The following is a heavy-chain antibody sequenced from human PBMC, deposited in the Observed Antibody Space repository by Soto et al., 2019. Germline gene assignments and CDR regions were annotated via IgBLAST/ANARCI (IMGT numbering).Heavy chain of an antibody. CDR2: IKQDGSEK. D-gene: IGHD3-9*01. V-gene: IGHV3-7*01. CDR1: GFTFSSYW. J-gene: IGHJ4*02. CDR3: ARPLYYDILTGYYEVGLYDY. Sequence: PGGSLRLSCAASGFTFSSYWMSWVRQAPGKGLEWVANIKQDGSEKYYVDSVKGRFTISRDNAKNSLYLQMNSLRAEDTAVYYCARPLYYDILTGYYEVGLYDYWGQGTLVTVSS.